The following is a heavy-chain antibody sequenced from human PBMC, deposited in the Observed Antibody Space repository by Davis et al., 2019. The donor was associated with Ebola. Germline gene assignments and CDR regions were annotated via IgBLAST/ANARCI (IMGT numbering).Heavy chain of an antibody. Sequence: PGGSLRLSCAASGFTFDDYAMHWVRQAPGKGLEWVGFIRSKAYGGTTEYAASVKGRFTISRDDSKSITYLQMKSLKTEDTAVYYCSRSHPVITFGACDYWGQGTLVTVSS. J-gene: IGHJ4*02. D-gene: IGHD3-16*01. CDR1: GFTFDDYA. CDR3: SRSHPVITFGACDY. CDR2: IRSKAYGGTT. V-gene: IGHV3-49*04.